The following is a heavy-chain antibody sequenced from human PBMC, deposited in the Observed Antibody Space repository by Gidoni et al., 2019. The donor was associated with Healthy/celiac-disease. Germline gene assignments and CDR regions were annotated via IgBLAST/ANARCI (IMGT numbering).Heavy chain of an antibody. J-gene: IGHJ3*02. V-gene: IGHV4-4*02. Sequence: QVQLQESGPGLVKPSGTLSLTCAVSGGSISSSNWWSWVRQPPGKGLEWIGEIYHSGSTNYNPSLKSRVTISGDKSKNQFSLKLSSVTAADTAGYYCARDRGGESDAFDIWGQGTMVTVSS. D-gene: IGHD3-16*01. CDR2: IYHSGST. CDR1: GGSISSSNW. CDR3: ARDRGGESDAFDI.